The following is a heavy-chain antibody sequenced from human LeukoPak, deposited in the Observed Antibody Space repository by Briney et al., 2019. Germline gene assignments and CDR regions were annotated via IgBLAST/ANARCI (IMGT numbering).Heavy chain of an antibody. CDR3: AKDVDGGGFDP. Sequence: GGSLRLSCAPSGFTFSIYAMSCVRHAPGKGVEWVSAISGNGDSTYYADSVKGRFTISRDNSKNALYLQMNSLRAEDTAVYYCAKDVDGGGFDPWGERTLVTVSS. CDR1: GFTFSIYA. V-gene: IGHV3-23*01. CDR2: ISGNGDST. D-gene: IGHD2-15*01. J-gene: IGHJ5*02.